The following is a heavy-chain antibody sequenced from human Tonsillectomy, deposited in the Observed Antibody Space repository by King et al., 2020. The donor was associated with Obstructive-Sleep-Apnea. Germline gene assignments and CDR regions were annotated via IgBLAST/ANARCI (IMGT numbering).Heavy chain of an antibody. CDR2: IYNSGST. Sequence: QLQESGPGLVKPSETLSLICTVSGGSISSYYWSWIRQPPGKGLEWVGYIYNSGSTNYNPSLKSQVTISVDTSKNQFSLKLSPVTAADTAMYYCARHSFGRLVLGATAFDIWGQGTMVTVSS. CDR1: GGSISSYY. CDR3: ARHSFGRLVLGATAFDI. D-gene: IGHD1-26*01. J-gene: IGHJ3*02. V-gene: IGHV4-59*08.